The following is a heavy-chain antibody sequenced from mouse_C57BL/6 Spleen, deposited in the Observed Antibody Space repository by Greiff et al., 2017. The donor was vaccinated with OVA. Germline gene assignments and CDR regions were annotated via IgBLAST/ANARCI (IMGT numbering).Heavy chain of an antibody. V-gene: IGHV3-6*01. CDR3: ARDYYGNFFAY. CDR1: GYSITSGYY. J-gene: IGHJ3*01. CDR2: ISYDGSN. D-gene: IGHD1-1*01. Sequence: EVKLVESGPGLVKPSPSLSLTCSVTGYSITSGYYWNWIRQFPGNKLEWMGYISYDGSNNYNPSLKNRISITRDPSKNQFFLKLNSVTTEDTATYYCARDYYGNFFAYWGQGTLVTVSA.